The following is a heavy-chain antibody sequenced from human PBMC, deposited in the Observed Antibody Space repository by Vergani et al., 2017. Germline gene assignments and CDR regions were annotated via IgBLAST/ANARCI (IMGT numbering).Heavy chain of an antibody. CDR1: GGSFSGYY. CDR3: ARGSRGYSDGYVVGVLYFDY. J-gene: IGHJ4*02. V-gene: IGHV4-34*01. CDR2: INHSGST. Sequence: QVQLQQWGAGLLKTSETLSLTCAVSGGSFSGYYWSWIRQPPGKGLEWFGEINHSGSTNYNPSLKSRVTISVDTSKNQFSLKLSSVTAADPAVYYCARGSRGYSDGYVVGVLYFDYWGQGTLVTVSS. D-gene: IGHD5-18*01.